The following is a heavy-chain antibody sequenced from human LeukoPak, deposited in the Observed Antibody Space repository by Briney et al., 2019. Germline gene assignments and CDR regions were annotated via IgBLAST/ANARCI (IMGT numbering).Heavy chain of an antibody. CDR3: IKSSGDWH. CDR1: GFTFGNAW. D-gene: IGHD2-21*02. Sequence: PGGALRLSCTTSGFTFGNAWMSWVRQAPWKGLEWVGRISTKADGGTTDYAAPVKGRFTISRDDSKNTLYLQMNSLKTEDTAVYYCIKSSGDWHWGQGTLVTVSS. J-gene: IGHJ4*02. V-gene: IGHV3-15*01. CDR2: ISTKADGGTT.